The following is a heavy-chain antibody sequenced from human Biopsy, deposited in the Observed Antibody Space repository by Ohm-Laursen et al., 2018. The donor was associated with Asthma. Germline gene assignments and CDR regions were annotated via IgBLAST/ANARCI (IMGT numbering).Heavy chain of an antibody. CDR2: ISVYNGNT. D-gene: IGHD3-10*01. J-gene: IGHJ6*02. CDR3: ARAVDYSHYYGIDV. Sequence: SAKVSCNPSGYTFNSAGITWVRQAPGQGLEWMGWISVYNGNTKVAQKLQDRVTMITDTSTSTAYMELRSLRSDDTAVYFCARAVDYSHYYGIDVWGQGTTVTVS. V-gene: IGHV1-18*01. CDR1: GYTFNSAG.